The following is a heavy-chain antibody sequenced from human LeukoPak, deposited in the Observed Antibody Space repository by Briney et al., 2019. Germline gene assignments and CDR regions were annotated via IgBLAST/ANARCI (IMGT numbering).Heavy chain of an antibody. D-gene: IGHD2-2*01. CDR1: GFTFSSYS. Sequence: PGGSLRLSCAASGFTFSSYSMNWVRQAPGKGLEWVSSISSSSSYIYYADSVKGRFTISRDNAKNTLYLQMNSLRAEDTAVYYCAKSLPAATSNWFDPWGQGTLVTVSS. CDR2: ISSSSSYI. J-gene: IGHJ5*02. V-gene: IGHV3-21*01. CDR3: AKSLPAATSNWFDP.